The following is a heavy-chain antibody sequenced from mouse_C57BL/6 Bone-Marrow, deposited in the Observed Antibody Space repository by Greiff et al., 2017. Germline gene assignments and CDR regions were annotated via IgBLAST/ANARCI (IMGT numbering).Heavy chain of an antibody. J-gene: IGHJ4*01. D-gene: IGHD2-4*01. CDR2: IYPGDGDT. CDR1: GYAFSSSW. CDR3: ARGDDYDDGYYYAKDY. Sequence: VPGVESGPELVKPGASVKISCKASGYAFSSSWMNWVKQRPGKGLEWIGRIYPGDGDTNYNGKFKGKATLTADKSSSTAYMQLSSLTSEDSAVYFCARGDDYDDGYYYAKDYWGQGTSVTVSS. V-gene: IGHV1-82*01.